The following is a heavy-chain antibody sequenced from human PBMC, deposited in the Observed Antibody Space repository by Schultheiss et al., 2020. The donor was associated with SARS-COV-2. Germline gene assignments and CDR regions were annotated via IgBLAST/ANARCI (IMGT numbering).Heavy chain of an antibody. J-gene: IGHJ4*02. Sequence: ASVKVSCKASGYTFTSYDINWVRQATGQGLEWMGWMNPNSGNTGYAQKFQGRVTMTRDTSISTAYMELSRLRSDDTAVYYCARASSGWYRLGDYWGQGTLVTVSS. CDR2: MNPNSGNT. V-gene: IGHV1-8*01. CDR1: GYTFTSYD. CDR3: ARASSGWYRLGDY. D-gene: IGHD6-19*01.